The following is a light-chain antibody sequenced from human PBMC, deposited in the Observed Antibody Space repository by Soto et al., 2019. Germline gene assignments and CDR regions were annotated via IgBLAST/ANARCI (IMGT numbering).Light chain of an antibody. CDR1: QSISSY. CDR2: DAS. CDR3: HQYNSYLWT. Sequence: DIQMTQSPSSLSASVGDRVTITCRASQSISSYLNWYQQRPGNAPKVQTYDASTLQSRVPSRFSGSGSGIEFALTISSLQPEDFAAYYCHQYNSYLWTTVQGTKVEI. J-gene: IGKJ1*01. V-gene: IGKV1-39*01.